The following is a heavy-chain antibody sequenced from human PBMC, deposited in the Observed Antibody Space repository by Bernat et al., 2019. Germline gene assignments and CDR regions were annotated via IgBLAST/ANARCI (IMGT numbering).Heavy chain of an antibody. CDR1: GYTFTGYY. CDR3: AREYAILTGDFTWFDP. Sequence: QVQLVQSGAEVKKPGASVKVSCKASGYTFTGYYMHWVRQAPGQGLEWMGWINPNSGGTNYAQKLQGWVTMTRDTSTSTAYMELSRLRSDDTAVYYCAREYAILTGDFTWFDPWGQGTLVTVSS. CDR2: INPNSGGT. D-gene: IGHD3-9*01. J-gene: IGHJ5*02. V-gene: IGHV1-2*04.